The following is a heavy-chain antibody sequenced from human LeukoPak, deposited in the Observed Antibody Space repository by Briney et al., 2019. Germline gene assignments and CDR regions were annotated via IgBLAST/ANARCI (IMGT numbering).Heavy chain of an antibody. V-gene: IGHV3-30*03. CDR2: ISYNGSNK. Sequence: GGSLRLSCAASGFTFSSYGMHWVRQAPGKGLEWVAVISYNGSNKYYADSVKGRFTISRDNSKNTLYLQMNSLRAEDTAVYYCARDLYCSGGSCYGWGQGTLVTVSS. CDR1: GFTFSSYG. J-gene: IGHJ4*02. D-gene: IGHD2-15*01. CDR3: ARDLYCSGGSCYG.